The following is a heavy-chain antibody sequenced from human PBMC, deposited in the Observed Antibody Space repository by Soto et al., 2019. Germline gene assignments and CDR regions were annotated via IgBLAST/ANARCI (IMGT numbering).Heavy chain of an antibody. Sequence: QVQLVESGGGVVQPGRSLRLSCAASGFTFSSYGMHWVRQAPGKGLEWVAVIWYDGSNKYYADSVKGRFTISRDNSKNTLYLQMNSLRAEDTAVYYCARAVSSSPGWFDPWGQGTLVTVSS. CDR1: GFTFSSYG. D-gene: IGHD6-6*01. CDR2: IWYDGSNK. CDR3: ARAVSSSPGWFDP. J-gene: IGHJ5*02. V-gene: IGHV3-33*01.